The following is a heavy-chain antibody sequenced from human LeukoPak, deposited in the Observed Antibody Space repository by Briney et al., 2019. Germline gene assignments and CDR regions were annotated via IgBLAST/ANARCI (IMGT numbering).Heavy chain of an antibody. Sequence: SETLSLTCTVSGGSISSGGYYWSWIRQHPGKDLEWIGYIYYSGSTYYNPSLKSRVTISVDTSKNQFSLKLSSVTAADTAVYYCARADYYDSSGYPGAFDIWGQGTMVTVSS. V-gene: IGHV4-31*03. CDR3: ARADYYDSSGYPGAFDI. CDR2: IYYSGST. D-gene: IGHD3-22*01. J-gene: IGHJ3*02. CDR1: GGSISSGGYY.